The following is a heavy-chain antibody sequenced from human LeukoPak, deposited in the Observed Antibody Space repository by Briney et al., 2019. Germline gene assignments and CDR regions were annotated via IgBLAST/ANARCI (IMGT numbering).Heavy chain of an antibody. CDR1: GGSFSGYY. D-gene: IGHD4-23*01. V-gene: IGHV4-34*01. CDR2: INHSGST. Sequence: QPSETLSLTCAVYGGSFSGYYWSWIRQPPGKGLEWIGEINHSGSTNYNPSLKSRVTISVDTSKNQFSLKLSSVTAADTAVYYCARVGGNSGVYYYMEVWGKGTTVTVSS. J-gene: IGHJ6*03. CDR3: ARVGGNSGVYYYMEV.